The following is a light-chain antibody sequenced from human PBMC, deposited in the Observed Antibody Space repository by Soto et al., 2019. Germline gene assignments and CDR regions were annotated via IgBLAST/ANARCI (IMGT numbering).Light chain of an antibody. V-gene: IGKV1-5*03. CDR3: QQYKSSST. Sequence: DIQMTQSPSTLSGPVGDTVTITCRASESISIWLAWYQQKPGKAPNLLINKASSLQSEVPSRFSGSGSGTEFTLTITSLQPDDFGVYYCQQYKSSSTFGQGTKVDIK. CDR2: KAS. CDR1: ESISIW. J-gene: IGKJ1*01.